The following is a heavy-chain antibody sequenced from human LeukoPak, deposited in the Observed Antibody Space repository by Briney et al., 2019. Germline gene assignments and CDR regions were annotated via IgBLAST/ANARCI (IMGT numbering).Heavy chain of an antibody. D-gene: IGHD6-13*01. Sequence: PGRSLRLSCAASGFTFSSYAMHWVRQAPGKGLEWVAVISYDGSNKYYADSVKGRFTISRDNSKNTLYLQMNSLRAEDTAVYYCARALGYSSSWDFDYWGQGTLVTDSS. CDR1: GFTFSSYA. J-gene: IGHJ4*02. CDR3: ARALGYSSSWDFDY. V-gene: IGHV3-30-3*01. CDR2: ISYDGSNK.